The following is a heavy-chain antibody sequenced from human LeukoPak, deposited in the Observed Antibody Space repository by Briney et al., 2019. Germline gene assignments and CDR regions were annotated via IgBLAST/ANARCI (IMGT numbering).Heavy chain of an antibody. CDR3: ASSHCTAGSCNWFDP. J-gene: IGHJ5*02. D-gene: IGHD2-8*02. Sequence: GGSLRLSCAASGFTVSSNYMSWVRQAPGKGLEWVSFMYRGGRTYYADSVKGRFTMSRDDMKKTVYLQMDSLRAEDTAVYYCASSHCTAGSCNWFDPWGQGTLVTVSP. CDR1: GFTVSSNY. CDR2: MYRGGRT. V-gene: IGHV3-66*01.